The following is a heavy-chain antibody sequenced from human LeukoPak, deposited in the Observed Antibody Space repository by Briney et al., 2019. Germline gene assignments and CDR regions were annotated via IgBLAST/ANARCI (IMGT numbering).Heavy chain of an antibody. Sequence: GGSLRLSCAASGFTFSSYAMSWVRQAPGKGLEWVSAISSSGGSTYYADSVKGRFTISRDNSKNTLYLQMNSLRAEDTAVYYCARGSSGPRHDEFDYWGQGTLVTVSS. CDR3: ARGSSGPRHDEFDY. J-gene: IGHJ4*02. V-gene: IGHV3-23*01. D-gene: IGHD6-19*01. CDR2: ISSSGGST. CDR1: GFTFSSYA.